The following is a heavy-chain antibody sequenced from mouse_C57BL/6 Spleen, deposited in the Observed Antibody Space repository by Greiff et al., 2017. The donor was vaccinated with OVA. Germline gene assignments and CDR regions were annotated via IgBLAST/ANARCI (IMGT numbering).Heavy chain of an antibody. CDR2: IYPGDGDT. Sequence: VQLQQSGPELVKPGASVKISCKASGYAFSSSWMNWVKQRPGKGLEWIGRIYPGDGDTNYNGKFKGKATLTADKSSSTAYMQLSSLTSEDSAVYFCAYEYDGETGALDYWGQGTTVTVSS. CDR3: AYEYDGETGALDY. J-gene: IGHJ4*01. V-gene: IGHV1-82*01. D-gene: IGHD2-4*01. CDR1: GYAFSSSW.